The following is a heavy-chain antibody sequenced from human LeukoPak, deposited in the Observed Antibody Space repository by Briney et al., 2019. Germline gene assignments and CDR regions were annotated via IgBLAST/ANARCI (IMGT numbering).Heavy chain of an antibody. CDR1: GYSLTNYW. Sequence: GESLKISCKGSGYSLTNYWIGWVRQMPGKGLEWMGMLSPGDSGATYSPSFQGQVTISADKSISTAYLQWSSLKASDTAMYYCARSPEDYCGSGAWGAFDIWGQGTMVTVSS. J-gene: IGHJ3*02. CDR2: LSPGDSGA. V-gene: IGHV5-51*01. D-gene: IGHD3-10*01. CDR3: ARSPEDYCGSGAWGAFDI.